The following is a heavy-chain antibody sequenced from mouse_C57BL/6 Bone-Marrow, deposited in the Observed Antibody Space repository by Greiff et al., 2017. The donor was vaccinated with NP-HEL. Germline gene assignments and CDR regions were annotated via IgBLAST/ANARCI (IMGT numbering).Heavy chain of an antibody. CDR1: GYAFSSSW. V-gene: IGHV1-82*01. Sequence: QVQLKESGPELVKPGASVKISCKASGYAFSSSWMNWVKQRPGKGLEWIGRIYPGDGDTNYNGKFKGKATLTADKSSSTAYMQLSSLTSEDSAVYFCARSRDLDYWGQGTSVTVSS. CDR2: IYPGDGDT. J-gene: IGHJ4*01. CDR3: ARSRDLDY. D-gene: IGHD3-3*01.